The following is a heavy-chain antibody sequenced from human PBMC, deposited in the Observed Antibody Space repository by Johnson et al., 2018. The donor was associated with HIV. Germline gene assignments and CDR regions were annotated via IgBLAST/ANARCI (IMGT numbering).Heavy chain of an antibody. V-gene: IGHV3-20*04. J-gene: IGHJ3*02. Sequence: EVQVVESGGGVVRPGGSLRLSCVGSGFTFDDYALSWVRQLPGKGLEWVSGISWNGGSTAYADSVKGRFTISRDNAKNSLYLQMHSLRVEDTAVYYCAREMAWEDAFDIWGQGTMVTVSS. D-gene: IGHD5-24*01. CDR3: AREMAWEDAFDI. CDR1: GFTFDDYA. CDR2: ISWNGGST.